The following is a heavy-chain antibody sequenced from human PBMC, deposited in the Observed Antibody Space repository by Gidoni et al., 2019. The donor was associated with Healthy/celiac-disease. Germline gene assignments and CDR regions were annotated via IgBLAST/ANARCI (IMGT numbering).Heavy chain of an antibody. CDR3: TTRGGVPDFWSGYLHFDY. CDR1: GFTFSNAW. J-gene: IGHJ4*02. Sequence: EVQLVESGGGLVKPGGSLRLSCAASGFTFSNAWMSWVRQATGKGLEWVGRIKSKTDGGTTDYAAPVKGRFTISRDDSKNTLYLQMNSLKTEDTAVYYCTTRGGVPDFWSGYLHFDYWGQGTLVTVSS. CDR2: IKSKTDGGTT. D-gene: IGHD3-3*01. V-gene: IGHV3-15*01.